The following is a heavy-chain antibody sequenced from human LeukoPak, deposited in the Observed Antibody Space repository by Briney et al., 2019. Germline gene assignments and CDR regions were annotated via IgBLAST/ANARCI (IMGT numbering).Heavy chain of an antibody. V-gene: IGHV1-8*03. J-gene: IGHJ4*02. CDR3: ARGRSTGYPYYFEY. CDR2: MNPNSGST. D-gene: IGHD5-12*01. Sequence: ASVRVSCKASGYTFTSYDINWVRQATGQGLEWMGWMNPNSGSTGYAQKFQGRVTITRNTSISTAYMELSGLRSEDTAVYYCARGRSTGYPYYFEYWGQGTLVTVSS. CDR1: GYTFTSYD.